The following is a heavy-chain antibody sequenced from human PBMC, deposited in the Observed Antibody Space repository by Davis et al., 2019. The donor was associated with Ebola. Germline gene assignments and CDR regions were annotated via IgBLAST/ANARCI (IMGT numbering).Heavy chain of an antibody. J-gene: IGHJ4*02. CDR1: GYSFTNYW. CDR3: ARPGSSWHYIDH. Sequence: GESLKISCKGSGYSFTNYWIGWVRQMPGKGLEWMGIIYPGDSDIRYSPSFQGQVTISAEQSISTAYLQWSSLKASDTAMYYCARPGSSWHYIDHWGQGTLVTVSS. D-gene: IGHD6-13*01. CDR2: IYPGDSDI. V-gene: IGHV5-51*01.